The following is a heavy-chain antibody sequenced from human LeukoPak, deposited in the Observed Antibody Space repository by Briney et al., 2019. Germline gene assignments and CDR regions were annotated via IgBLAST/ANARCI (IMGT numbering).Heavy chain of an antibody. CDR2: IYYSGST. Sequence: SETLSLTCTVSGGSISSYYWSWNRQPPGKGLEWIGYIYYSGSTNYNPSLKSRVTISVDTSKNQFSLKLSSVTAADTAVYYCARGRGRPFDYWGQGTLVTVSS. CDR1: GGSISSYY. CDR3: ARGRGRPFDY. V-gene: IGHV4-59*01. J-gene: IGHJ4*02.